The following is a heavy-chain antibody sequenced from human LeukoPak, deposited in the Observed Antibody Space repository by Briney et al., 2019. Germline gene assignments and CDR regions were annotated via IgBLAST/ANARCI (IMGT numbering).Heavy chain of an antibody. Sequence: ASVKVSCKASGGTFSSYAISWVGQAPGQGLEWMGGIIPIFGTANYAQKFQGRVTITADESTSTAYMELSSLRSEDTAVYYCARVGGSGSDPGPFDYWGQGTLVTVSS. V-gene: IGHV1-69*13. CDR1: GGTFSSYA. J-gene: IGHJ4*02. CDR3: ARVGGSGSDPGPFDY. CDR2: IIPIFGTA. D-gene: IGHD1-26*01.